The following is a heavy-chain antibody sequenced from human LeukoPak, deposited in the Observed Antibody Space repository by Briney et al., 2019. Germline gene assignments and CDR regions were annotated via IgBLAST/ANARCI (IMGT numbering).Heavy chain of an antibody. J-gene: IGHJ6*03. Sequence: SETLSLTCAVYGGSFSGYYWSWIRHPPGTGREWIADINNSGTTKYNMSLKGRVTISIDTSKNQFSLKLSSVTAADTAVYYCASSRGYTSGLWYYYMDVWGKGTTVTVSS. V-gene: IGHV4-34*01. CDR2: INNSGTT. CDR1: GGSFSGYY. CDR3: ASSRGYTSGLWYYYMDV. D-gene: IGHD6-25*01.